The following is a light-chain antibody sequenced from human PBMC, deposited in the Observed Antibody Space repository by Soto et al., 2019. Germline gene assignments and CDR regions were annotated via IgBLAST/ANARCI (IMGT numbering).Light chain of an antibody. CDR2: GSY. J-gene: IGKJ1*01. Sequence: EIVLTQSPGTLSLSPGETATLSCRASQSVSSSYLAWYQQKPGQAPRLLVYGSYHRATGIADRFSGSGSGTDFTLTISRLEPEDFAVYYCQQYGNSPLFGQGTKVEIK. CDR3: QQYGNSPL. CDR1: QSVSSSY. V-gene: IGKV3-20*01.